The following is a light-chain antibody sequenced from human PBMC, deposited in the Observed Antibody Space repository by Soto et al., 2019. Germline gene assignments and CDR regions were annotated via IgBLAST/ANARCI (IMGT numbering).Light chain of an antibody. CDR1: QSVGSTY. Sequence: EIVLTQSPGTLSLSPGERATLSCRASQSVGSTYLAWYQQKPGQAPRLLIYGASNRATGIPDRFSGSGSGTDFTLTISRLEPEDFAVYYCQQYGSSLTWTFGQGTKVDIK. V-gene: IGKV3-20*01. CDR2: GAS. CDR3: QQYGSSLTWT. J-gene: IGKJ1*01.